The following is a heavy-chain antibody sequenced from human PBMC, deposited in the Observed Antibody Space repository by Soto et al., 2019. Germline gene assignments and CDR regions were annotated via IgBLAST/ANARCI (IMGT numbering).Heavy chain of an antibody. CDR1: GFTFSNYA. Sequence: QVQLVESGGGVVQPGRSLRLSCAASGFTFSNYAVHWVRQAPGKGLEWVAIISYDGSDKYYADSVRGRFIISRDNSKNTLYLQMNSLRAEDTAVYFCARGDGYNYFDYWGQGTLVTVSS. CDR3: ARGDGYNYFDY. CDR2: ISYDGSDK. D-gene: IGHD5-12*01. V-gene: IGHV3-30-3*01. J-gene: IGHJ4*02.